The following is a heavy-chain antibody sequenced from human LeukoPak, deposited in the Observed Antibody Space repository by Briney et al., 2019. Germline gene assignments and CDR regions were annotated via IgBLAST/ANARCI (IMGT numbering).Heavy chain of an antibody. D-gene: IGHD3-10*01. CDR1: GGSISSYY. CDR2: IYTSGST. V-gene: IGHV4-4*07. CDR3: ARDHGFGELFPDAFDI. J-gene: IGHJ3*02. Sequence: SETLSLTCTVSGGSISSYYWSWIRQPAGKGLEWIGRIYTSGSTYYNPSLKSRVTISVDTSKNQFSLKLSSVTAADTAVYYCARDHGFGELFPDAFDIWGQGTMVTVSS.